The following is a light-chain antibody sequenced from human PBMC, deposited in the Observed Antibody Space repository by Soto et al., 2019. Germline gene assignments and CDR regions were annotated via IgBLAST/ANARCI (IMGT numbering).Light chain of an antibody. CDR1: SSNVGAGYD. J-gene: IGLJ1*01. V-gene: IGLV1-40*01. Sequence: QSVLTQPPSVSGAPGQRVTISCTGSSSNVGAGYDVHWYQQLPGTAPKLLIYGNSNRPSGVPDRFSGSKSGTSASLAITGLLAEDEADYYCQSYDSSLSVHFVFGTGTEVTVL. CDR2: GNS. CDR3: QSYDSSLSVHFV.